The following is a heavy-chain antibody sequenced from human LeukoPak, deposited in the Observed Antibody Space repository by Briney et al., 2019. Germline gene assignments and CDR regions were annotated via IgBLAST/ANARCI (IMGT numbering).Heavy chain of an antibody. CDR1: GYTFTGYY. V-gene: IGHV1-2*02. CDR3: ASPSVSDYGDYAFDY. J-gene: IGHJ4*02. Sequence: ASVMVSCKASGYTFTGYYMHWVRQAPGQGLEWMGWINPNSGGTNYAQKFQGRVTMTRDTSISTAYMELSRLRSDDTAVYYCASPSVSDYGDYAFDYWGQGTLVTVSS. CDR2: INPNSGGT. D-gene: IGHD4-17*01.